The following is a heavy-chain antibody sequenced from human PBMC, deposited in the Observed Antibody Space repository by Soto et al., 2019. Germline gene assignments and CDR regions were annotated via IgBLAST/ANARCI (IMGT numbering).Heavy chain of an antibody. CDR2: IYYSGST. J-gene: IGHJ4*02. CDR1: GGSISSYY. Sequence: SETLSLTCTVSGGSISSYYWSWIRQPPGKGLEWIGYIYYSGSTKYNPSLKSRVTISVDTSKNQFSLKLSSVTAADTAVYYCATDGDSYGYGLDYWAQGTLVTVSS. CDR3: ATDGDSYGYGLDY. V-gene: IGHV4-59*01. D-gene: IGHD5-18*01.